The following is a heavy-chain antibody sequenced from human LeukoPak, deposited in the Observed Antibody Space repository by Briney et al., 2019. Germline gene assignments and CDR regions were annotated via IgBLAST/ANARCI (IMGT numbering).Heavy chain of an antibody. D-gene: IGHD5-12*01. J-gene: IGHJ4*02. CDR1: GFTFSNYG. Sequence: GGSLRLSCAASGFTFSNYGMHWDRQAPGKGLEWVALIWYDGSNKYYADSVQGRFIISRDNSKNTLYLQMNSLRAEDTAVYYCAREMGLNIVATFGYWGQGTLVTVSS. CDR3: AREMGLNIVATFGY. V-gene: IGHV3-33*01. CDR2: IWYDGSNK.